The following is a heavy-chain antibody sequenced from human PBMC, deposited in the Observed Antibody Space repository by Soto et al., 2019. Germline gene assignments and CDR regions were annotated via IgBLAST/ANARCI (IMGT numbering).Heavy chain of an antibody. V-gene: IGHV3-23*01. J-gene: IGHJ4*02. Sequence: GGSLRLSCIASGFTFSSNAMSWVCQAPGKGLEWVSAIRGSGETRYYANSVKGRFTISRDNSKNTLYLQVNSLRAEDTAVYYCVGYAPLDYWGQGTLVTVSS. CDR3: VGYAPLDY. CDR2: IRGSGETR. D-gene: IGHD5-12*01. CDR1: GFTFSSNA.